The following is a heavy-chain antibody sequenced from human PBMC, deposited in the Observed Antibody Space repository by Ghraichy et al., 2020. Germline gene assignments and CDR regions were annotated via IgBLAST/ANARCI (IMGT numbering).Heavy chain of an antibody. CDR2: LHPSSGGT. Sequence: ASVKVSCKASGYTFTDFHMHWVRQAPGLGLEWMGWLHPSSGGTKYAQKYQGRVTMTTDTSVSTAYMELSGLMSDDTAVYFCAILPYVSRSSSYWGPGTLVTVSS. CDR1: GYTFTDFH. D-gene: IGHD3-22*01. J-gene: IGHJ4*02. CDR3: AILPYVSRSSSY. V-gene: IGHV1-2*02.